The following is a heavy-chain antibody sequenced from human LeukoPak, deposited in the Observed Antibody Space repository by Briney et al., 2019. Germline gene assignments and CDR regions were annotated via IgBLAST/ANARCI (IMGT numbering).Heavy chain of an antibody. V-gene: IGHV3-30*18. D-gene: IGHD3-10*01. J-gene: IGHJ3*02. Sequence: SGGSLRLSCAASGFTFSDHHMDWVRQAPGKGLEWVAVISYDGSNKYYADSVKGRFTISRDNSKNTLYLQMNSLRAEDTAVYYCAKDLRRRYYFGSGSRGGTFDIWGQGTMVTVSS. CDR3: AKDLRRRYYFGSGSRGGTFDI. CDR2: ISYDGSNK. CDR1: GFTFSDHH.